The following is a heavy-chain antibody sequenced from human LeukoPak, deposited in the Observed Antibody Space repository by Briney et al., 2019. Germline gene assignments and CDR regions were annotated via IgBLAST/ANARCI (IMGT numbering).Heavy chain of an antibody. J-gene: IGHJ6*02. CDR3: ARDLGYSSSWYKGYYYYGMDV. CDR2: IYYSGST. Sequence: SETLSLTCIVSGGSISSGDYYWSWIRQPPGKGLEWIGYIYYSGSTYYNPSLKSRVTISVDTSKNQFSLKLSSVTAADTAVYYCARDLGYSSSWYKGYYYYGMDVWGQGTTVTVSS. D-gene: IGHD6-13*01. CDR1: GGSISSGDYY. V-gene: IGHV4-30-4*01.